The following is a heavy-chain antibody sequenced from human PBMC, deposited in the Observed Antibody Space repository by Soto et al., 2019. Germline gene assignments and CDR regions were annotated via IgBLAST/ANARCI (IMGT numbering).Heavy chain of an antibody. Sequence: GASVKVSCKASGYTFTSYDINWVRQATGQGLEWMGWMNANSGNTGYAQKFQGRVTMTTDTSTSTAYMELSSLKSEDTAVYYCARGDWWLFDYWGQGTLVTVSS. CDR2: MNANSGNT. CDR3: ARGDWWLFDY. CDR1: GYTFTSYD. V-gene: IGHV1-8*01. D-gene: IGHD2-8*02. J-gene: IGHJ4*02.